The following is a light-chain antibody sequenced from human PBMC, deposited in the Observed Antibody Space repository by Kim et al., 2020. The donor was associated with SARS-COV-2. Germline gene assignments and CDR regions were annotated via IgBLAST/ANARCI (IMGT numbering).Light chain of an antibody. CDR2: LNSDGSH. CDR3: QTWGTGIHV. V-gene: IGLV4-69*01. J-gene: IGLJ1*01. Sequence: ASVKLTCTLSSGHSSYAIAWHQQQPEKGPRYLMKLNSDGSHNKGDGIPDRFSGSSSGSERYLTISSLQSEDEADYYCQTWGTGIHVFGTGTRVTVL. CDR1: SGHSSYA.